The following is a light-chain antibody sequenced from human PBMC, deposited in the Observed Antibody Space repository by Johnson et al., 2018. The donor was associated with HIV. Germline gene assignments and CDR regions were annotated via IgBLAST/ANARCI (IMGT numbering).Light chain of an antibody. CDR2: DNN. Sequence: QSVLTQPPSVSAAPGQKVTISCSGSSSNIGNNYVSWYQQLPGRAPKLLIYDNNKRPSGIPDRFSGSKSGTSATLGITGLQTGDEADYYCGTWDSSLRVGFFGTGTEV. V-gene: IGLV1-51*01. CDR3: GTWDSSLRVGF. J-gene: IGLJ1*01. CDR1: SSNIGNNY.